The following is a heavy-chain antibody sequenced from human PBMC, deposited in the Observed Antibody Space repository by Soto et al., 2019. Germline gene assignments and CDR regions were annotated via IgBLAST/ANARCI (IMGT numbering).Heavy chain of an antibody. J-gene: IGHJ4*02. CDR2: MNPNSGNT. Sequence: ASVKVSCKASGYTFTSYDINWVRQATGQGLEWMGWMNPNSGNTGYAQKFQGRVTMTRNTSISTAYMELSSLRSEDTAVYYCARAFQRRYSGYSFRGLVFGYWGQGTLVTVSS. D-gene: IGHD5-12*01. V-gene: IGHV1-8*01. CDR3: ARAFQRRYSGYSFRGLVFGY. CDR1: GYTFTSYD.